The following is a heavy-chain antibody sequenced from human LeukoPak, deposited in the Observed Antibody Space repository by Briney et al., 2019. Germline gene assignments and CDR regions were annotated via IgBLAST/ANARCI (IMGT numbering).Heavy chain of an antibody. CDR3: ARGRPHGNDY. Sequence: PGGSLRLSCAASGFTFSPYAMHWVRQAPGKGLEWVAIISYDGNNKWYADSVKGRFTISRDNSKNTLYLQMNSLRVEDTAVYYCARGRPHGNDYWGQGTLVTVSS. CDR1: GFTFSPYA. J-gene: IGHJ4*02. CDR2: ISYDGNNK. D-gene: IGHD4-23*01. V-gene: IGHV3-30-3*01.